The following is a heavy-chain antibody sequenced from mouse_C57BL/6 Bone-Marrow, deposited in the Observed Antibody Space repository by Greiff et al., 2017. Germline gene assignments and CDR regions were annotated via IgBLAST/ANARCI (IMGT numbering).Heavy chain of an antibody. J-gene: IGHJ3*01. V-gene: IGHV1-81*01. Sequence: QVQLQQSGAELARLGASVKLSCKASGYTFTSYGISWVKQRPGQGLEWIGEIYPRSGNTYYNEKFKGKATLIAVKFSSTAYMELRSLTSEDSAVYFCARGGTLLWLRGSWFAYWSQGALVAVST. D-gene: IGHD2-2*01. CDR2: IYPRSGNT. CDR1: GYTFTSYG. CDR3: ARGGTLLWLRGSWFAY.